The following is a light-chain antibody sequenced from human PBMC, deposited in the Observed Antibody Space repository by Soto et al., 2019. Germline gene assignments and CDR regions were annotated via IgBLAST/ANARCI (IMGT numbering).Light chain of an antibody. Sequence: DIQMTQSPSSLSASVGDRVTITCRASQSISSYLNWYQQKPGKAPKLLIYDASSLESGVPSRFSGSGSGTDFTLTISSLQPEDFATYYCQQSYSTPAITFGQGTRLEIK. CDR1: QSISSY. J-gene: IGKJ5*01. CDR3: QQSYSTPAIT. CDR2: DAS. V-gene: IGKV1-39*01.